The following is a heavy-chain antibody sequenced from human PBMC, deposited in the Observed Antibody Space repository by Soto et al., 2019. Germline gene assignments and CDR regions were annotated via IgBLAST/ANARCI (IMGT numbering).Heavy chain of an antibody. V-gene: IGHV6-1*01. CDR3: ASPSGGSDAFDI. J-gene: IGHJ3*02. CDR2: TYYRSKWFN. Sequence: SQTLSLTCAISGDSVSSISTAWNWIRQSPSRGLEWLGRTYYRSKWFNDYAISVKSRITITPDTSENQFSLQLNSVTPEDTAVYYCASPSGGSDAFDIWGQGTMVTVSS. D-gene: IGHD2-15*01. CDR1: GDSVSSISTA.